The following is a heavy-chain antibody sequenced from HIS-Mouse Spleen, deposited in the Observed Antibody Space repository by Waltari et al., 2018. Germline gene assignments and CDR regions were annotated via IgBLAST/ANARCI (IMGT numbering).Heavy chain of an antibody. J-gene: IGHJ4*02. CDR2: ISGSGGST. CDR3: AKGGVVVVAATPFDY. CDR1: GFTFSSYA. V-gene: IGHV3-23*01. D-gene: IGHD2-15*01. Sequence: EVQLLESGGGLVQPGGSLRLSCAASGFTFSSYAMSWVRQAPGKGLEWVSAISGSGGSTYYADSVKGRFTSSRDNSKNTLYLQMNSLRAEDTAVYYCAKGGVVVVAATPFDYWGQGTLVTVSS.